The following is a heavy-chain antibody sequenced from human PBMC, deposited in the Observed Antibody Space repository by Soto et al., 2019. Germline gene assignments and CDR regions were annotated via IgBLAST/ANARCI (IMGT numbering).Heavy chain of an antibody. D-gene: IGHD6-13*01. CDR3: ARAPEYSSSFIRFDP. CDR2: IIPIFGTA. CDR1: GGTFSSYA. V-gene: IGHV1-69*13. J-gene: IGHJ5*02. Sequence: SVKVSCKASGGTFSSYAISWVRQAPGQGLEWMGGIIPIFGTANYAQKFQGRVTITADESTSTAYMELSSLRSEDMAVYYCARAPEYSSSFIRFDPWGQGTQVTVTS.